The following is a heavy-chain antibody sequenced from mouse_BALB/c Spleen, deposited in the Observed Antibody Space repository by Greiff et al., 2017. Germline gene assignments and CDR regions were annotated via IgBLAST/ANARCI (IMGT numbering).Heavy chain of an antibody. Sequence: EVQRVESGGGLVQPGGSRKLSCAASGFTFSDYGMAWVRQAPGKGPEWVAFISNLAYSIYYADTVTGRFTISRENAKNTLYLEMSSLRSEDTAMYYCAREGGNPNAMDDWGQGTSVTVSS. D-gene: IGHD2-1*01. CDR3: AREGGNPNAMDD. V-gene: IGHV5-15*02. CDR1: GFTFSDYG. CDR2: ISNLAYSI. J-gene: IGHJ4*01.